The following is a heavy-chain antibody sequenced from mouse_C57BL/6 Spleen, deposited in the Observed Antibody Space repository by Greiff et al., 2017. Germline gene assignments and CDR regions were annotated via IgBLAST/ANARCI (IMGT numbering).Heavy chain of an antibody. V-gene: IGHV1-80*01. D-gene: IGHD2-5*01. CDR3: ATQGDYSKDDAMDY. J-gene: IGHJ4*01. CDR1: GYAFSSYW. Sequence: VQLQQSGAELVKPGASVKISCKASGYAFSSYWMNWVKQRPGKGLAWIGQIYPGDGDTNYNGKFKGMATLTADKSSRTAYMQLSSLTSEDSAVYFCATQGDYSKDDAMDYWGQGTSVTVSS. CDR2: IYPGDGDT.